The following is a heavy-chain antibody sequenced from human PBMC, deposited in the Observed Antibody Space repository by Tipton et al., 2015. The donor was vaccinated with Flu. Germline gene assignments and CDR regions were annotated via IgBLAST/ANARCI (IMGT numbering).Heavy chain of an antibody. CDR2: IYSGGNT. Sequence: GSLRLSYAASDFTVSNNSINWVRQAPGKGLEWVSVIYSGGNTYYADSVKGRFTISRDNSKNTVYLQMNSLRAEDSAVYYCARDLRGTWNDADYMDVWGKGTTVTVSS. D-gene: IGHD1-1*01. CDR3: ARDLRGTWNDADYMDV. J-gene: IGHJ6*03. CDR1: DFTVSNNS. V-gene: IGHV3-53*01.